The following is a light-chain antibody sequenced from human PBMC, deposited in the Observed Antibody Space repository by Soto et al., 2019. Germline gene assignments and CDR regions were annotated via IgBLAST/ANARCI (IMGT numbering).Light chain of an antibody. J-gene: IGKJ1*01. V-gene: IGKV1-5*03. CDR2: KAS. CDR1: QSISSW. CDR3: QQYNSSPWT. Sequence: DIPMTQSPSTLSASVGDRVTITCRASQSISSWLAWYQQKPGKAPKLLIYKASSLESGVRSRFSGSGSGTEFTLTISSLQPDDFATYYCQQYNSSPWTFGQGTKVEIK.